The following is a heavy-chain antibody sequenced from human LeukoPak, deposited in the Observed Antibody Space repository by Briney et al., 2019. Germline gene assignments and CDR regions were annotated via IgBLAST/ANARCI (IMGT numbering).Heavy chain of an antibody. J-gene: IGHJ4*02. CDR3: ARTSHYVDIAATIPYGIYYFDY. Sequence: ASVKVSCKASGYTFTGYYVHWVRQAPGQGLEWMGIINPSDGSTTYAQKFQGRVTMTRDMSTSTVYMELSSLRSEDTAIYYCARTSHYVDIAATIPYGIYYFDYWGQGTLVTVSS. D-gene: IGHD5-12*01. CDR1: GYTFTGYY. CDR2: INPSDGST. V-gene: IGHV1-46*01.